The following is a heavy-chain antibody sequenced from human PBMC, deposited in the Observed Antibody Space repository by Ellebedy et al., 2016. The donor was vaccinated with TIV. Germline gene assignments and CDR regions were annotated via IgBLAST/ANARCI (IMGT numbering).Heavy chain of an antibody. V-gene: IGHV1-18*01. CDR3: ARSAAGTVDY. Sequence: AASVKVSCKASGYSFVSYGISWVRQAPGQGPEGMSWIRATNGDRKYAQKFQGRVTITRDTSASTAYMELSSLRSEDTAVYYCARSAAGTVDYWGQGTQVTVSS. D-gene: IGHD6-13*01. CDR1: GYSFVSYG. J-gene: IGHJ4*02. CDR2: IRATNGDR.